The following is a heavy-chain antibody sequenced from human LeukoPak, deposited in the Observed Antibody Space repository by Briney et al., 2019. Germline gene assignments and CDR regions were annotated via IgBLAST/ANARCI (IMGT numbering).Heavy chain of an antibody. J-gene: IGHJ4*02. V-gene: IGHV3-43*01. CDR3: AKDLTYESSGSVIDN. CDR1: GFTFEDFT. D-gene: IGHD3-22*01. Sequence: PGGSLRLSCAASGFTFEDFTMHWVRQVPGKTLEWVSLVSWDGTAYYSDSVKGRFTISRDNGENSLYLQMDALRTEDTAFYYCAKDLTYESSGSVIDNWGLGTLVTVSS. CDR2: VSWDGTA.